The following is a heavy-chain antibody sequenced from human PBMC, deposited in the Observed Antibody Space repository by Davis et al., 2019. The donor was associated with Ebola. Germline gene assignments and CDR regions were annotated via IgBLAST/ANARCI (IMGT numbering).Heavy chain of an antibody. CDR1: GYTFTSYY. CDR2: INPSGGST. J-gene: IGHJ3*02. Sequence: ASVKVSCKASGYTFTSYYMHWVRQAPGQGLEWMGIINPSGGSTSYAQKFQGRVTMTRDTSTSTVYMELSSLRSEDTAVYYCARDRPTYCSGGSCYFLAFDIWGQGTMVTVSS. D-gene: IGHD2-15*01. V-gene: IGHV1-46*01. CDR3: ARDRPTYCSGGSCYFLAFDI.